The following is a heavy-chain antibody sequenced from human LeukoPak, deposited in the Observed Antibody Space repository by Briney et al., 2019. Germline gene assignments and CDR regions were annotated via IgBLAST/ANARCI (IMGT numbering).Heavy chain of an antibody. J-gene: IGHJ4*02. CDR2: ISSGSSTI. V-gene: IGHV3-48*01. CDR3: ARTWAFTINDLATPPDY. CDR1: GFTFNTYS. Sequence: PGGSLRLSCAASGFTFNTYSMDWVRQSPGKGLEWLSYISSGSSTIYYADSVRGRFTVSRDNVRNSLYLQMNFLRAEDTAVYYCARTWAFTINDLATPPDYWGQGTLVTVSS. D-gene: IGHD1-26*01.